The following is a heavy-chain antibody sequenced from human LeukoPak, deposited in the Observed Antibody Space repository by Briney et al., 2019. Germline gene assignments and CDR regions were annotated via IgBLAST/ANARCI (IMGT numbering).Heavy chain of an antibody. Sequence: SQTLSLTCIVSGGSISSGGYYWSWIRQHPGTGLEWIGYISYSGSSYYNPSLKSRLSISLDTSKNQFSLSLSSVTAADTAVFYCARASVAGMQNAFDLWGQGTMVTVSS. CDR3: ARASVAGMQNAFDL. J-gene: IGHJ3*01. CDR2: ISYSGSS. D-gene: IGHD6-19*01. CDR1: GGSISSGGYY. V-gene: IGHV4-31*03.